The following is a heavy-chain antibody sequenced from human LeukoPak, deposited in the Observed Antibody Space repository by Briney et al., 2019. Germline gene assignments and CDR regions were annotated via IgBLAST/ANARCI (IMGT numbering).Heavy chain of an antibody. CDR3: ARDLRGSSCYDY. CDR2: IYYSGST. Sequence: SETLSLTSSVSGGSLSSYYWSWIRQPPGKGLEWIGFIYYSGSTSYNPSLTSRVTISVDTSKNQFSLSLTSVTAADTALYYCARDLRGSSCYDYWGQGTLVTVSS. CDR1: GGSLSSYY. V-gene: IGHV4-59*01. J-gene: IGHJ4*02. D-gene: IGHD2-2*01.